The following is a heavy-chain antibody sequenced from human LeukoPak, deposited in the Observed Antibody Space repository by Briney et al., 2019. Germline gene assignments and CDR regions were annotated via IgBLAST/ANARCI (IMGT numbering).Heavy chain of an antibody. Sequence: PPGTLSLTCTVSGDFISSTGCWTWVRQPPGEGLEWIGEVYHSGATNYNPSLKSRVTMSADKSKNQFSLKVNSVTAADTAVYYCAKNGGNSDLEYWGQGTLVTVSS. CDR1: GDFISSTGC. D-gene: IGHD4-23*01. CDR2: VYHSGAT. V-gene: IGHV4-4*03. CDR3: AKNGGNSDLEY. J-gene: IGHJ4*02.